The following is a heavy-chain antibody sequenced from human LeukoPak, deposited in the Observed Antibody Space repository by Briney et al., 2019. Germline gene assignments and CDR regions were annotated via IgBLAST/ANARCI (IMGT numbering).Heavy chain of an antibody. CDR3: ARAAHYSDTSGYYHFDY. CDR1: GGSISSGYY. Sequence: PSQTLSLTCTVSGGSISSGYYWGWIRQPPGKGLEWIGSIFHSGSTYYNPSLKSRVTISVDTSKNQFSLKLTSVTAADTAVFYCARAAHYSDTSGYYHFDYWGQGTLVTVSS. V-gene: IGHV4-38-2*02. D-gene: IGHD3-22*01. CDR2: IFHSGST. J-gene: IGHJ4*02.